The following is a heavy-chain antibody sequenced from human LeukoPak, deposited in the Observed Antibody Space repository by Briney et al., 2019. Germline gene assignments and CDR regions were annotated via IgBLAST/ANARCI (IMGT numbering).Heavy chain of an antibody. CDR1: GGTLSSYA. D-gene: IGHD4-17*01. CDR3: ARDLNDYGDYSFDY. V-gene: IGHV1-69*05. CDR2: IIPIFGTA. Sequence: SVKVSCKASGGTLSSYAISWVRQAPGQGLEWMGRIIPIFGTASYAQKFQGRVTITTDESTSTAYMELSSLRSEDTAVYCCARDLNDYGDYSFDYWGQGTLVTVSS. J-gene: IGHJ4*02.